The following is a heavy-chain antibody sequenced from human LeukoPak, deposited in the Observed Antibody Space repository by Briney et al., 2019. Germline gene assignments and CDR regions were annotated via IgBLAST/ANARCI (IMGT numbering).Heavy chain of an antibody. CDR2: FDPEDGET. CDR3: KGAEYQLLLGGVGYCSGGSCYRDY. D-gene: IGHD2-15*01. Sequence: SVKVSCKVSGYTLTELSMHWVRQAPGKGLEWMGGFDPEDGETIYAQKFQGRVTMTEDTSTDTAYMELSSLRSEDTAVYYCKGAEYQLLLGGVGYCSGGSCYRDYSGQGTLVTVSS. V-gene: IGHV1-24*01. J-gene: IGHJ4*02. CDR1: GYTLTELS.